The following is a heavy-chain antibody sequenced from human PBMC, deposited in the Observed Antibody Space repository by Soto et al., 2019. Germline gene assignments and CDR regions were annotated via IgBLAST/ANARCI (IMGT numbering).Heavy chain of an antibody. J-gene: IGHJ4*02. CDR2: IYPGDSDT. D-gene: IGHD3-16*02. CDR1: GYSFTSYW. V-gene: IGHV5-51*01. Sequence: PGESLKISCKGSGYSFTSYWIGWVRQMPGKGLEWMGTIYPGDSDTRYSPSFQGQVTISADKSISTAYLQWSSLKASDTAMYYCARVYDYIWGSYLMGPPYYFDYWGQGTLVTVSS. CDR3: ARVYDYIWGSYLMGPPYYFDY.